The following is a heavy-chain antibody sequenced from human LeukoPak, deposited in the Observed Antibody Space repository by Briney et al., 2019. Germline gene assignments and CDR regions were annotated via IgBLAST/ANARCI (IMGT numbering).Heavy chain of an antibody. V-gene: IGHV3-48*04. CDR2: IGSSGSTT. CDR1: GFTCNIYS. Sequence: PGGSLRLSCAASGFTCNIYSMNWVHQAPGKELEWVSYIGSSGSTTDYADSVKGRFTISRDNAKNSLYLQMNSLRAEDTAVYYCASVPGIAAAGWGQGTLVTVSS. CDR3: ASVPGIAAAG. J-gene: IGHJ4*02. D-gene: IGHD6-13*01.